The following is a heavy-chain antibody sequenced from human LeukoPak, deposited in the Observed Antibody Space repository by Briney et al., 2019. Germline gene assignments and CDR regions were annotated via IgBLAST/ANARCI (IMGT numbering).Heavy chain of an antibody. V-gene: IGHV3-23*01. J-gene: IGHJ4*02. CDR2: ISVSGNA. CDR1: GFTLSSYA. CDR3: AKAPVTTCSGAYCYPFDY. D-gene: IGHD2-21*01. Sequence: GGSLRLSCAASGFTLSSYAMSWVRQAPGKGLEWVSAISVSGNAYHADSVKGRFTISRDSSKNTLYLQMNRLRAEDAAVYYCAKAPVTTCSGAYCYPFDYWGQGTLVTVSS.